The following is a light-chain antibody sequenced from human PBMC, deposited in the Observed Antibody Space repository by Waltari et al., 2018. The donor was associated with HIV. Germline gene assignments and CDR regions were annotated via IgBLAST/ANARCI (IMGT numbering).Light chain of an antibody. CDR1: ENIGVS. CDR3: QQTHTLTRT. J-gene: IGKJ4*02. V-gene: IGKV1-39*01. CDR2: AAS. Sequence: DLRMTQSPSSLSAPVGGKVTITCRASENIGVSLNWYQHKPGKAPEVLIYAASSLHSGVPSRFSGGGSGTDFTLTINNLQPDDSATYYCQQTHTLTRTFGRGTRVEI.